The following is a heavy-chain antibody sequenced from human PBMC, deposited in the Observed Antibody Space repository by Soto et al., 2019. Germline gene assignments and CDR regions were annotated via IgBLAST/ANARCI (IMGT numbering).Heavy chain of an antibody. D-gene: IGHD3-10*01. CDR3: AMHGSGSYYPNYYYYYGMDV. Sequence: QVQLVESGGGVVQPGRSLRLSCAASGFTFSSYAMHWVRQAPGKGLEWVAVISYDGSNKYYADSVKGRFTISRDNSKNTLYRQMNSLRAEDTAVYYCAMHGSGSYYPNYYYYYGMDVWGQGPTVTVSS. V-gene: IGHV3-30-3*01. CDR1: GFTFSSYA. J-gene: IGHJ6*02. CDR2: ISYDGSNK.